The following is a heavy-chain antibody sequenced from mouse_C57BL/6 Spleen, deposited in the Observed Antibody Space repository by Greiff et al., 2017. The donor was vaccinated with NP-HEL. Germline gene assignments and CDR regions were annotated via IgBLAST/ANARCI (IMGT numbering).Heavy chain of an antibody. J-gene: IGHJ4*01. CDR1: GYAFSSYW. CDR3: ARPPYYYGSSYAMDY. D-gene: IGHD1-1*01. CDR2: IYPGDGDT. Sequence: VKLMESGAELVKPGASVKISCKASGYAFSSYWMNWVKQRPGKGLEWIGQIYPGDGDTNYNGKFKGKATLTADKSSSTAYMQLSSLTSEDSAVYFCARPPYYYGSSYAMDYWGQGTSVTVSS. V-gene: IGHV1-80*01.